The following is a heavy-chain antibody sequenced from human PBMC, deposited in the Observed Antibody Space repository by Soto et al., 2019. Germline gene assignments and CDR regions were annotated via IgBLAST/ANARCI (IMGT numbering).Heavy chain of an antibody. CDR3: ARAGSWLRFKYMDV. Sequence: GGSLRLSCAASGFTFSSYGMHWVRQAPGKGLEWVAVIWYDGSNKYYADSVKGRFTISRDNSKNTLYLQMNSLRAEDTAVYYCARAGSWLRFKYMDVWGKGTTVTVSS. CDR2: IWYDGSNK. D-gene: IGHD5-12*01. J-gene: IGHJ6*03. V-gene: IGHV3-33*01. CDR1: GFTFSSYG.